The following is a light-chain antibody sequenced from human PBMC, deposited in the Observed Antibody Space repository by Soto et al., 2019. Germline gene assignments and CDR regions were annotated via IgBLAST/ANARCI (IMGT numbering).Light chain of an antibody. V-gene: IGKV2-30*02. CDR2: KVS. J-gene: IGKJ5*01. Sequence: DVVMTQSPLYLPLTLGQPASISCRSNQSLVHSDGIAYFSWFQXRPGRSQRRXIYKVSNRDSGVPARFSGSVSGTDFALKISRVEAEDFGVYYCMQGTHWPITFGQGTRLDIK. CDR1: QSLVHSDGIAY. CDR3: MQGTHWPIT.